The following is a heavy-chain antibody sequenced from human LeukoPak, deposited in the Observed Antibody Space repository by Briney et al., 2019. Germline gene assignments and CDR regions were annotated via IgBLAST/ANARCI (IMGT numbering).Heavy chain of an antibody. J-gene: IGHJ1*01. CDR2: IIPILGIA. Sequence: SVKVSCKASGGTFSSYAISWVRQAPGQELEWMGRIIPILGIANYAQKFQGRVTMTRDTSTSTVYMELSSLRSEDTAVYYCARDQATTVTTWYWAEYFQHWGQGTLVTVSS. CDR1: GGTFSSYA. D-gene: IGHD4-17*01. CDR3: ARDQATTVTTWYWAEYFQH. V-gene: IGHV1-69*04.